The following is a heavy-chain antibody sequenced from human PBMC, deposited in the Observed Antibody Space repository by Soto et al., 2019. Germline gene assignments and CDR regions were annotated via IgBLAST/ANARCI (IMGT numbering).Heavy chain of an antibody. CDR2: VYYSGTT. D-gene: IGHD3-22*01. CDR1: GASINNNDYY. V-gene: IGHV4-30-4*01. J-gene: IGHJ2*01. Sequence: SETLSLTCTVSGASINNNDYYWSWIRQTPGKGLEWIGYVYYSGTTDYIPSLKSRLSMSIDKSQNQFTLKLNSVTAADTATYYCARMSYFYDKWYFDLWGRGTLVTVSS. CDR3: ARMSYFYDKWYFDL.